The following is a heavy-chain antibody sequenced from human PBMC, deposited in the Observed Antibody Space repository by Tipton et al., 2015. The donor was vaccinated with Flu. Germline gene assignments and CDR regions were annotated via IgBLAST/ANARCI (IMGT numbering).Heavy chain of an antibody. CDR1: GYTFTSYD. J-gene: IGHJ6*02. Sequence: QLVQSGAEVKKPGASVKVSCKASGYTFTSYDINWVRQATGQGLEWMGWMNPNSGNTGYAQKFQGRVTMTRNTSISTAYMELSSLRSEDTAVYYCARRYDFWSGYYRPVYYYYGMDVWDQGP. CDR2: MNPNSGNT. CDR3: ARRYDFWSGYYRPVYYYYGMDV. V-gene: IGHV1-8*01. D-gene: IGHD3-3*01.